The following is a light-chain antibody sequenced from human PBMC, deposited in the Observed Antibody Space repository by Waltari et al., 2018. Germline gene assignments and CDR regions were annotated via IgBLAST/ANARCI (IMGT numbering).Light chain of an antibody. J-gene: IGLJ3*02. V-gene: IGLV4-69*01. Sequence: QLVLTQSPSASAFLGASVKLTCTLSSRPSSNVIPWLQQQPEKGPRYLRKVNSDGSHSKGDEIPDRFSGSSSGAERYLTISSLQSEDEADYYCQTGGHGTWVFGGGTKLTVL. CDR3: QTGGHGTWV. CDR1: SRPSSNV. CDR2: VNSDGSH.